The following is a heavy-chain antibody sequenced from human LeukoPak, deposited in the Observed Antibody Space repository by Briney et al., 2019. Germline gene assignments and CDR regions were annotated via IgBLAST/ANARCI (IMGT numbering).Heavy chain of an antibody. Sequence: GGSLRLSCAASGFTFSSYAMSWVRQAPGKGLEGVSDISGSGGSTYYADSVKGRFTISRDNTKNTVYLQMNSLRAEDAAVYYCAKDSGYNYDYWGQGTLVTVSS. CDR2: ISGSGGST. CDR1: GFTFSSYA. CDR3: AKDSGYNYDY. V-gene: IGHV3-23*01. D-gene: IGHD5-24*01. J-gene: IGHJ4*02.